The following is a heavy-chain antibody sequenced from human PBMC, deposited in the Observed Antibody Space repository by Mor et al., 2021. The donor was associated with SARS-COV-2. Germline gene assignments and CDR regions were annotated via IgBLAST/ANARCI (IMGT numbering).Heavy chain of an antibody. Sequence: GLEWVGRIKSKTNGGTTDSAAPVKDRFTISRDDSKNTLYLQMNSLKTEDTAVYYCTTNFMITFGGVIVRHTDYWGQGTL. J-gene: IGHJ4*02. D-gene: IGHD3-16*02. CDR2: IKSKTNGGTT. CDR3: TTNFMITFGGVIVRHTDY. V-gene: IGHV3-15*01.